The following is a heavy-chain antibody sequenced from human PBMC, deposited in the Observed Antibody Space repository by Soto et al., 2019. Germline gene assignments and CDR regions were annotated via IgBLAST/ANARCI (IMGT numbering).Heavy chain of an antibody. CDR1: GVTFSSYS. V-gene: IGHV3-48*02. J-gene: IGHJ4*02. CDR3: ARDSGYYNWDFDY. CDR2: ISSSSSTI. Sequence: GGALRLSCGASGVTFSSYSMNWVRQAPGKGLEWVSYISSSSSTIYYADSVKGRFPISRANAKNSLYLQMNSLRDEDTAVYSCARDSGYYNWDFDYWGRGTLVTVSS. D-gene: IGHD3-22*01.